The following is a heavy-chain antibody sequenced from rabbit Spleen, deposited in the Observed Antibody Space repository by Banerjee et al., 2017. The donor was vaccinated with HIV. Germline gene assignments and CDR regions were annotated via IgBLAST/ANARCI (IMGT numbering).Heavy chain of an antibody. D-gene: IGHD1-1*01. Sequence: LEEFGGGLVKPGGTLALTCTVFWFFFRRHWVFGVRPAPGKGFEGIACLDTNDGDTDYATWAKGRFTISRAASTTVCLQVTRLTVADTATYFCGSGYSDIEFNLWGQGTLVTVS. CDR2: LDTNDGDT. CDR1: WFFFRRHW. V-gene: IGHV1S45*01. CDR3: GSGYSDIEFNL. J-gene: IGHJ4*01.